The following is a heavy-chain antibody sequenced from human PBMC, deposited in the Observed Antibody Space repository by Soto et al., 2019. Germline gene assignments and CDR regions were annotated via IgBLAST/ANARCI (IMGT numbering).Heavy chain of an antibody. CDR3: ARGYCSGGSCYSYFDAFDI. CDR2: MNPNSGNT. D-gene: IGHD2-15*01. J-gene: IGHJ3*02. Sequence: ASVKVSCKASGYTFTSYDINWARQATGQGLEWMGWMNPNSGNTGYAQKFQGRVTMTRNTSISTAYMELSSLRSEDTAVYYCARGYCSGGSCYSYFDAFDIWGQETMVTVSS. CDR1: GYTFTSYD. V-gene: IGHV1-8*01.